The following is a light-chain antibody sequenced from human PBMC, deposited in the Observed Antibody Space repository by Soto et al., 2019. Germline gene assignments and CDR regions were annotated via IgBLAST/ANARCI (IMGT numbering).Light chain of an antibody. CDR2: LEGSGTY. CDR3: ETWDSNPREGV. V-gene: IGLV4-60*02. Sequence: QLVLTQSSSASASLGSSVKLTCTLSSGHSSYIIAWHQQQPAKAPRYLMKLEGSGTYNKGSGVPDRFSGSSSGADRYLTISNLQFDDEADYYCETWDSNPREGVFGGGTMLTVL. CDR1: SGHSSYI. J-gene: IGLJ3*02.